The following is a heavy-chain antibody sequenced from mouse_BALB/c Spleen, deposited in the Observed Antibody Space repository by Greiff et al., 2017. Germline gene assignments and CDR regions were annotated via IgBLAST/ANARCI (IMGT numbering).Heavy chain of an antibody. CDR3: AGSLRGAAMDY. J-gene: IGHJ4*01. CDR1: GFTFSSYT. D-gene: IGHD1-1*01. Sequence: EVKLVESGGGLVQPGGSLKLSCAASGFTFSSYTMSWVRQTPEKRLEWVAYISNGGGSTYYPDTVKGRFTISRDNAKSTLYLQMSSLKSEDTAMYYCAGSLRGAAMDYWGQGTSVTVSS. V-gene: IGHV5-12-2*01. CDR2: ISNGGGST.